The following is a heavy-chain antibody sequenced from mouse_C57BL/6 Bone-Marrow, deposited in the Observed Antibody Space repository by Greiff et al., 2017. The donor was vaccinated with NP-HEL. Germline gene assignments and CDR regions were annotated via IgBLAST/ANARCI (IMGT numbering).Heavy chain of an antibody. J-gene: IGHJ3*01. D-gene: IGHD1-1*01. CDR1: GYTFTDYE. Sequence: VQLQQSGAELVRPGASVTLSCKASGYTFTDYEMHWVKQTPVHGLEWIGAIDPETGGTAYNQKFKGKAILTADKSSSTAYMELRSLTSEDSAVYYFTHYYGSTWFAYWGQGTLVTVSA. CDR2: IDPETGGT. CDR3: THYYGSTWFAY. V-gene: IGHV1-15*01.